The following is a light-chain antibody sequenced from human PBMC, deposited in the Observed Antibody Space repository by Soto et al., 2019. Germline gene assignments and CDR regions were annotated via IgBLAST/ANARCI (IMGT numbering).Light chain of an antibody. J-gene: IGKJ1*01. Sequence: EIVLTQSPGTLSLSPGERATLSCRASQSVSRGYLAWYQQKPGQAPRLLISGASSRATGIPDRFSGSGSGTDFTLTISRLGPEDFAVYYCQQYGVSTATFGQGTKVDIK. CDR1: QSVSRGY. V-gene: IGKV3-20*01. CDR3: QQYGVSTAT. CDR2: GAS.